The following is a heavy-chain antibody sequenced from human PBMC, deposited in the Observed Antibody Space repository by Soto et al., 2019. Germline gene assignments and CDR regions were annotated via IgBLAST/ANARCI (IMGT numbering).Heavy chain of an antibody. V-gene: IGHV1-18*01. CDR2: ISPYNDYT. J-gene: IGHJ6*02. CDR1: GYTFIRYG. CDR3: ARGGYYDNSWGKLSHYGLHV. D-gene: IGHD3-16*01. Sequence: QVQLAQSANEVKKPGASVRVSCKAAGYTFIRYGIAWVRQAPGQGLEWMGWISPYNDYTVYAQKFQGRVSMTADTSTRTVYMNLRGLKSDDRAVYYCARGGYYDNSWGKLSHYGLHVWGQGTSVSVSS.